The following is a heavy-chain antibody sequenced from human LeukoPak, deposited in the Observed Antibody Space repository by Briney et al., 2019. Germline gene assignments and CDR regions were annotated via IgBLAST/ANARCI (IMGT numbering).Heavy chain of an antibody. CDR3: ASLGGAYGGKLDY. Sequence: GGSLRLSCAAAGFIFSSYSMNWVRQAPGKGLEWVSSISSSSSYIYYADSVKGRFTISRDNAKNSLYLQMNSLRAEDTAVYYCASLGGAYGGKLDYSGQGTLVTVSS. CDR2: ISSSSSYI. V-gene: IGHV3-21*01. CDR1: GFIFSSYS. D-gene: IGHD4-23*01. J-gene: IGHJ4*02.